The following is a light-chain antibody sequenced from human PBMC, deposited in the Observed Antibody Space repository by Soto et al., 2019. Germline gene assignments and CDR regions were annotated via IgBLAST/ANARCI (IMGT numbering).Light chain of an antibody. Sequence: QSVLTQPASVSGSPGQSITISCTGTSSDVGAYNYVSWYQQHPGKAPKLMIYEVSNRPSGVSNRFSGSKSGNTASLTISGLQAEDEADYHCSEYTSSNNYVFGAGTQV. CDR1: SSDVGAYNY. J-gene: IGLJ1*01. V-gene: IGLV2-14*01. CDR3: SEYTSSNNYV. CDR2: EVS.